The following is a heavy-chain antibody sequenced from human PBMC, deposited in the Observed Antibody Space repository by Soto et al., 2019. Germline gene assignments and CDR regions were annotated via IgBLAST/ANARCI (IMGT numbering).Heavy chain of an antibody. Sequence: GESLKISCKGSGYSFTSYWISWVRQMPGKGLEWMGRIDPSDSYTNYSPSFQGHVTISADKSISTAYLQWSSLKASDTARYYCASSGRDTRYFDYWGQGTLVTVSS. V-gene: IGHV5-10-1*01. CDR1: GYSFTSYW. D-gene: IGHD6-19*01. CDR2: IDPSDSYT. CDR3: ASSGRDTRYFDY. J-gene: IGHJ4*02.